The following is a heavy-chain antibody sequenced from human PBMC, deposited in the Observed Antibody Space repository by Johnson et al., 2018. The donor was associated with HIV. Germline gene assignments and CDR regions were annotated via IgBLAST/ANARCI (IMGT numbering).Heavy chain of an antibody. D-gene: IGHD3-3*01. Sequence: VQLVESGGGLVQPGRSLRLSCAASGFTFDDYAMHWVRQAPGKGLEWVSGISASGGSTYYADSVKGRFTIPRDNTHNTLLLQMNSLRADDTAVYYCSKDSTITIFGVGTSPYGLDVGGQGTMVTVSS. V-gene: IGHV3-23*04. J-gene: IGHJ3*01. CDR2: ISASGGST. CDR1: GFTFDDYA. CDR3: SKDSTITIFGVGTSPYGLDV.